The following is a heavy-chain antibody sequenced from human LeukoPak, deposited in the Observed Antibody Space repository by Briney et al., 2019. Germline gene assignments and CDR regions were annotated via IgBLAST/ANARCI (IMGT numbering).Heavy chain of an antibody. Sequence: GGSLRLSCAASGFTVSSNYMSWVRHAPGKGLVWVSAISGSGGSTYYADSVKGRFTISRDNSKNTLYLQMNSLRAEDTAVYYCAKHDSSGYYFRYFQHWGQGTLVTVSS. D-gene: IGHD3-22*01. CDR3: AKHDSSGYYFRYFQH. J-gene: IGHJ1*01. V-gene: IGHV3-23*01. CDR2: ISGSGGST. CDR1: GFTVSSNY.